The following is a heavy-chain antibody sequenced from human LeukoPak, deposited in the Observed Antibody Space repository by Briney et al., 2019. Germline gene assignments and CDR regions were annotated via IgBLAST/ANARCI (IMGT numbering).Heavy chain of an antibody. CDR3: AKTLAYCSGGSCYSNYYFDY. D-gene: IGHD2-15*01. CDR1: GFTFSNYA. Sequence: GGSLRLSCAASGFTFSNYAMSWVRQAPGKGLEWVSAISGSGVSTDYADSVKGRFTISRGNSKNTLYLQMSSLRAEDTAVYYCAKTLAYCSGGSCYSNYYFDYWGQGTLVTVSS. CDR2: ISGSGVST. J-gene: IGHJ4*02. V-gene: IGHV3-23*01.